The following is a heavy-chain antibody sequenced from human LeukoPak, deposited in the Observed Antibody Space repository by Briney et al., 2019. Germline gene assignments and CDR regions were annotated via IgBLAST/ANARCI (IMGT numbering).Heavy chain of an antibody. CDR3: SRESGAFCPFGY. D-gene: IGHD1-26*01. J-gene: IGHJ4*02. CDR2: ISLAGRT. V-gene: IGHV4-4*02. Sequence: PSETLSLTCGVSGGSISSTSWWSWVRHPPGQGLEWIGEISLAGRTNYNPSLNGRVTMSLDESSNQLSLNLTSVTAADTAIYYCSRESGAFCPFGYWGQGTLVIVPS. CDR1: GGSISSTSW.